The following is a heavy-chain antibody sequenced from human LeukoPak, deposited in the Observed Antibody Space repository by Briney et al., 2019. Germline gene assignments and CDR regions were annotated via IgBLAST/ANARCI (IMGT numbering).Heavy chain of an antibody. CDR2: LSYDGGQT. CDR3: ARVGRAYDFWDYLDY. V-gene: IGHV3-30*04. J-gene: IGHJ4*02. CDR1: GFTFSNYA. Sequence: PGGSLRLSCAASGFTFSNYAMHSVRQAPGKGLEWVTILSYDGGQTYYADSVKGRFTISRDNSKNTLFLQMNSLRAEDTAIYYCARVGRAYDFWDYLDYWGQGTPVTVSS. D-gene: IGHD3-3*01.